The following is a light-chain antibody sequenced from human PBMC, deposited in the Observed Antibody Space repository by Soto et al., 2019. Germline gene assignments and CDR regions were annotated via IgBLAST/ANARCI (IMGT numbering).Light chain of an antibody. CDR1: QTVSSY. CDR3: QQSFTTPS. V-gene: IGKV1-39*01. J-gene: IGKJ5*01. CDR2: ATS. Sequence: DIQMTQSPSSRSASLGDRFTITCRASQTVSSYLNWYQQTPGTVPXILIYATSNLQSGVPSRFSGRGFGTDFTLTISSLQPEYFATYYCQQSFTTPSFGQGTRLEIK.